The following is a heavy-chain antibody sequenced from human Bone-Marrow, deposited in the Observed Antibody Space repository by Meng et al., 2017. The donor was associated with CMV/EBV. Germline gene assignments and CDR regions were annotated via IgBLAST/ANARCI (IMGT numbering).Heavy chain of an antibody. J-gene: IGHJ6*02. CDR1: GFTFSSYW. Sequence: GESLKISCAASGFTFSSYWMHWVRQAPGKGLVWVSRINSDGSSTNYADSVKGRFTISRDNAKNTLYLQMNSLRAEDTAVYYCARELGYNYYYYGMDVSGQGTTVTVSS. CDR2: INSDGSST. CDR3: ARELGYNYYYYGMDV. V-gene: IGHV3-74*01. D-gene: IGHD2-15*01.